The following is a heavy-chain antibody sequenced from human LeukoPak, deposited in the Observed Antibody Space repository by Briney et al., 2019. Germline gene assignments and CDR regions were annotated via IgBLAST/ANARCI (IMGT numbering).Heavy chain of an antibody. Sequence: ASVKVSCKASGYTFTSYGISWVRQAPGQGLEWMGWISAYNGNTNYAQKLQGRVTMTTDTSTSTAYMELRSLRSDDTAVYYCARVPVPTHHCSSTSCYGWFDPWGQGTLVTVSS. V-gene: IGHV1-18*01. CDR2: ISAYNGNT. D-gene: IGHD2-2*01. J-gene: IGHJ5*02. CDR1: GYTFTSYG. CDR3: ARVPVPTHHCSSTSCYGWFDP.